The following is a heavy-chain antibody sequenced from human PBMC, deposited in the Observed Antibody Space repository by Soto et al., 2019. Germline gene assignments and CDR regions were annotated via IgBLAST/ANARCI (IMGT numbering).Heavy chain of an antibody. J-gene: IGHJ4*02. CDR1: RFSFRDYS. Sequence: GGSLRLSCEASRFSFRDYSMSWVRQAPGKGLEWVAAIGVSGTTYHADSVKGRFSISRDTSKNTLFLQMSSLRVEDTAVYYCANILFGGGVNWGQGALFTVSS. CDR2: IGVSGTT. D-gene: IGHD3-16*01. CDR3: ANILFGGGVN. V-gene: IGHV3-23*01.